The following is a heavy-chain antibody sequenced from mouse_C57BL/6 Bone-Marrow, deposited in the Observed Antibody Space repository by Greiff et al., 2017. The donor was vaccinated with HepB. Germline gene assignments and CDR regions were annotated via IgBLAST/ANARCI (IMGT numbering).Heavy chain of an antibody. J-gene: IGHJ2*01. Sequence: QVQLQQSGAELARPGASVKLSCKASGYTFTSYGISWVKQRTGQGLEWIGEIYPRSGNTYYNEKFKGKATLTADKSSSTAYMELRSLTSEDSAVYFCARRAVVVDEGYWGQGTTLTVSS. CDR3: ARRAVVVDEGY. CDR1: GYTFTSYG. D-gene: IGHD1-1*01. CDR2: IYPRSGNT. V-gene: IGHV1-81*01.